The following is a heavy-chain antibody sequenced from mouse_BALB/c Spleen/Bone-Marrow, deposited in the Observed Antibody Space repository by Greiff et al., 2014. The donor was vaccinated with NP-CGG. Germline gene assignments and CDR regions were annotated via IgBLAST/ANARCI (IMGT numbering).Heavy chain of an antibody. Sequence: EGQRGGSGGGLVEPGGARKISCAASGFPFRSFGMHWVCQAPGKGLGWGGYLSSGSSTIYYADTVKGRFTISRDNPKNTLFLQMTSLRSEDTAMYYCARSSYGYDRQTYFFDYWGQGTTLTVSS. D-gene: IGHD2-2*01. V-gene: IGHV5-17*02. CDR1: GFPFRSFG. CDR3: ARSSYGYDRQTYFFDY. J-gene: IGHJ2*01. CDR2: LSSGSSTI.